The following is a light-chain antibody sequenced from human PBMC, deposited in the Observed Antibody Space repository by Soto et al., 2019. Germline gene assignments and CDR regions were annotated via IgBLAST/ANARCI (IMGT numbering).Light chain of an antibody. CDR1: SSDVGGYDP. CDR3: STYTGSGTF. CDR2: AVT. Sequence: QSALTQPASVSGSPGQSIAISCTGTSSDVGGYDPVSRYQQHPGKAPKLMIYAVTDRPSGVSNRFSGSKSGNTASLTISGIQAEEEADYYCSTYTGSGTFFGGGTKLTVL. V-gene: IGLV2-14*01. J-gene: IGLJ2*01.